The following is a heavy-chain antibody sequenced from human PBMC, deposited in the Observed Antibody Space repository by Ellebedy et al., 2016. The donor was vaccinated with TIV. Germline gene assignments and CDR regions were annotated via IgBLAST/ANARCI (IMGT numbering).Heavy chain of an antibody. CDR1: GFIFSSYA. CDR2: ISGSGGST. D-gene: IGHD3-10*01. J-gene: IGHJ4*02. Sequence: GESLKISCAASGFIFSSYAMSWVRQAPGKGLEWVSAISGSGGSTYYADSVKGRFTISRDNSKNTLYLQMNSLRAEDTAVNYCAKDIARGVTMVRGVVDYWGQGTLVTVSS. V-gene: IGHV3-23*01. CDR3: AKDIARGVTMVRGVVDY.